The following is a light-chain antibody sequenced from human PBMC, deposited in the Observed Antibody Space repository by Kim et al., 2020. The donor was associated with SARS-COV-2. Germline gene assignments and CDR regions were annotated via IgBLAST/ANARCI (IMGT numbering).Light chain of an antibody. CDR3: QQRSNWPPT. CDR1: QSVSTY. Sequence: EIVLTQSPVTLSLSPGERATLSCRASQSVSTYLAWYQQKPGQAPRLLMYGASSRATGIPARFSGSGSGTDFTLTISSLEPEDFAVYYCQQRSNWPPTFGGGTKVDIK. V-gene: IGKV3-11*01. CDR2: GAS. J-gene: IGKJ4*01.